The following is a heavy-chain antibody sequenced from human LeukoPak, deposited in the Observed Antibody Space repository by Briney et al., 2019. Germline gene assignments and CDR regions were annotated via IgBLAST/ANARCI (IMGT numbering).Heavy chain of an antibody. J-gene: IGHJ4*02. CDR1: GYSISSGYY. CDR3: ARLSSGWYYFDY. V-gene: IGHV4-38-2*01. Sequence: PSETLSLTRAVSGYSISSGYYWGWIRQPPGKGLEWIGSIYHSGSTYYNPSLKSRVTISVDTFKNQFSLKLSSVTAADTAVYYCARLSSGWYYFDYGGQGTLVTVSS. D-gene: IGHD6-19*01. CDR2: IYHSGST.